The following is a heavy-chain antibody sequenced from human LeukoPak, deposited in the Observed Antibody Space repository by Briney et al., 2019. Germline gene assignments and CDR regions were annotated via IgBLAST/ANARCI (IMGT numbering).Heavy chain of an antibody. CDR1: GFTFSSYW. D-gene: IGHD1-14*01. J-gene: IGHJ4*02. CDR2: INSDGSST. CDR3: ARVQRTNLGSFDY. V-gene: IGHV3-74*01. Sequence: GGSLRLSCEASGFTFSSYWMHWVRQAPGKGLAWVSRINSDGSSTSYADSVKGRFTISRDNSKNTLYLQLNRLRDEDTGVYYCARVQRTNLGSFDYSGQGTLVTASS.